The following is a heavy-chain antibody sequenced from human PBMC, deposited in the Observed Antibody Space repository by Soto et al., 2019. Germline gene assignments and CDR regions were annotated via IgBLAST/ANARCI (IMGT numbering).Heavy chain of an antibody. CDR2: ISAYNGNT. J-gene: IGHJ6*02. Sequence: ASVKVSCKASGYTFTSYGISWVRQAPGQGLEWMGWISAYNGNTNYAQKLQGRVTMTTDTSTSTAYMELRSLRSDDTAVYYCARDRAKYYDILTGYYPPLGYYYYGMDVWGQGTLVTVSS. CDR3: ARDRAKYYDILTGYYPPLGYYYYGMDV. CDR1: GYTFTSYG. D-gene: IGHD3-9*01. V-gene: IGHV1-18*01.